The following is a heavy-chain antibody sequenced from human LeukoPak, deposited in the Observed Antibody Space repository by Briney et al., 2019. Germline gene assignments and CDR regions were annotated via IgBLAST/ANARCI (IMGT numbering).Heavy chain of an antibody. V-gene: IGHV4-30-4*08. CDR2: IYYSGST. D-gene: IGHD3-3*01. J-gene: IGHJ5*02. CDR1: GGSISNGDYY. Sequence: SETLSLTCTVSGGSISNGDYYWSWIRQPPGKGLEWIGYIYYSGSTYYNPSLKSRVTISVDTSKNQFSLKLSSVTAADTAVYYCARMLLRFPTNWFDPWGQGTLVTVSS. CDR3: ARMLLRFPTNWFDP.